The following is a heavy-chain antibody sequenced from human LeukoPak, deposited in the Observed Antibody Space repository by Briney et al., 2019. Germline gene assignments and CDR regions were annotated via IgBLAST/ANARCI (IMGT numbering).Heavy chain of an antibody. CDR2: INPSGGST. Sequence: GASVKVSCKASGYTFTSYYMHWVRQAPGQGLEWMGIINPSGGSTSYAQKFQGRVTMTRDTSTSTVYMELSSLRSEDTAVYYCARGGEIPHYDFWSGYYGPSCFDYWGQGTLVTVSS. V-gene: IGHV1-46*01. J-gene: IGHJ4*02. D-gene: IGHD3-3*01. CDR3: ARGGEIPHYDFWSGYYGPSCFDY. CDR1: GYTFTSYY.